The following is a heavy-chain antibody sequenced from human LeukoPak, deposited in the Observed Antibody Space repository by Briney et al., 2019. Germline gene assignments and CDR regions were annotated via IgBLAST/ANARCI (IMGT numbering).Heavy chain of an antibody. V-gene: IGHV4-59*12. CDR1: GDSISSYY. D-gene: IGHD2-8*02. J-gene: IGHJ4*02. CDR3: ATDPGGVQDY. CDR2: IYYSGST. Sequence: SETLSLTCTVSGDSISSYYWSWIRQLPGKGLEWIGFIYYSGSTNYNPSLKSRVTISVDTSKHQFSLKLTSVTAADTAVYYCATDPGGVQDYWGQGTLVTVSS.